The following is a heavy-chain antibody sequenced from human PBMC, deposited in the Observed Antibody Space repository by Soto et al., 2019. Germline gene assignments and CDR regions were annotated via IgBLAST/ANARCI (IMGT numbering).Heavy chain of an antibody. D-gene: IGHD3-22*01. CDR2: IYTSGST. CDR3: AREDYYDSSGSLAY. Sequence: KPSETLSLTCTVSGGSISSYYWSWIRQPAGKGLEWIGRIYTSGSTNYNPSLKSRVTMSVDTSKNQFSLKLSSVTAADTAVYYCAREDYYDSSGSLAYWGQGTLVTVSS. J-gene: IGHJ4*02. V-gene: IGHV4-4*07. CDR1: GGSISSYY.